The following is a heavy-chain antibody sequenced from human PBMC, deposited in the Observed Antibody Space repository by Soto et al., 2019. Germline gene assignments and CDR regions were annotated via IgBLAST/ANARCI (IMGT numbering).Heavy chain of an antibody. V-gene: IGHV4-34*01. J-gene: IGHJ5*02. CDR1: GGSFSGYY. D-gene: IGHD1-1*01. Sequence: PSETLSLTCAVYGGSFSGYYWSWIRQPPGKGLEWIGEINHSGSTNYNPSLKSRVTISVDTSKNQFSLKLRSVTAADTAVYYCATSERSPLSNWFDPWGQGTLVTVSS. CDR3: ATSERSPLSNWFDP. CDR2: INHSGST.